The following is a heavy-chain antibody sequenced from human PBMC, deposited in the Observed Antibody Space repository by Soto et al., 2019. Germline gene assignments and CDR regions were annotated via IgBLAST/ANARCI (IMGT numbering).Heavy chain of an antibody. J-gene: IGHJ4*02. CDR1: GGSISSGGYS. CDR2: IYHSGST. Sequence: QLQLQESGSGLVKPSQTLSLTCAVSGGSISSGGYSWSWIRQPPGKGLEWIGYIYHSGSTYYNPSLKSRVTISVDRSKNQFSLKLSSVTAADTAVYYCARESDYDYVWGSYRYFAYWGQGTLVTVSS. CDR3: ARESDYDYVWGSYRYFAY. D-gene: IGHD3-16*02. V-gene: IGHV4-30-2*01.